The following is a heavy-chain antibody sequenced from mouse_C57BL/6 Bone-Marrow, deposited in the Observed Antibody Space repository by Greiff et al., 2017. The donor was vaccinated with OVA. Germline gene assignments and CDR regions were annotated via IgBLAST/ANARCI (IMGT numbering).Heavy chain of an antibody. V-gene: IGHV1-85*01. CDR1: GYTFTSYD. CDR3: ARERSITTVVEYCDY. J-gene: IGHJ2*01. CDR2: LYPSDGST. Sequence: QVQLQQSGPELVKPGASVKLSCKASGYTFTSYDINWVKPRPGQGLEWIGWLYPSDGSTKYNEKFKGKATLTVDTSSSTAYMELHSLTSEDSAVYFCARERSITTVVEYCDYWGQGTTLTVSS. D-gene: IGHD1-1*01.